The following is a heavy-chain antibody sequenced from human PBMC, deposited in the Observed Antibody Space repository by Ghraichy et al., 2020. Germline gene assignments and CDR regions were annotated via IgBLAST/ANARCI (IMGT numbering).Heavy chain of an antibody. J-gene: IGHJ6*02. CDR3: AKDIGPPYYGDYVWSGMDV. D-gene: IGHD4-17*01. CDR1: GFTFSSYG. CDR2: IRYDGSNK. Sequence: GGSLRLSCAASGFTFSSYGMHWVRQAPGKGLEWVAFIRYDGSNKYYADSVKGRFTISRDNSKNTLYLQMNSLRAEDTAVYYCAKDIGPPYYGDYVWSGMDVWGQGTTVTVSS. V-gene: IGHV3-30*02.